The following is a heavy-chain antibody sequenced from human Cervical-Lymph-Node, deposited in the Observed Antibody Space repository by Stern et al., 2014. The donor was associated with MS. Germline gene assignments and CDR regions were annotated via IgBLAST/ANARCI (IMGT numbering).Heavy chain of an antibody. J-gene: IGHJ5*02. CDR3: ASRWSGTYYGQNWFDP. V-gene: IGHV4-31*03. CDR2: IYNSGAT. CDR1: GDSITSGGHY. Sequence: QVQLVESGPGLVKPSQTLSLTCTVSGDSITSGGHYWSWIRQHPGKGLEWIGYIYNSGATFYNPSLKGRVTISRDTSKSKFSLQLSSVTAADTAIYYCASRWSGTYYGQNWFDPWGQGILVTVST. D-gene: IGHD1-26*01.